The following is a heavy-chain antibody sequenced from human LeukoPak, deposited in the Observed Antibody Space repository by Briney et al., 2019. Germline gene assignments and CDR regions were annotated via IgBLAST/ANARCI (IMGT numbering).Heavy chain of an antibody. CDR1: GFTFSTYS. D-gene: IGHD2-2*02. Sequence: GGSLRLSCAASGFTFSTYSINWVRQAPGKGLEWVSSISSSSTIYYADSVKGRFTISRDNAKNSLYLQMNSLRAEDTAVYYCARDQVPAAIGGYYFDYWGQGTLATVSS. V-gene: IGHV3-69-1*01. J-gene: IGHJ4*02. CDR3: ARDQVPAAIGGYYFDY. CDR2: ISSSSTI.